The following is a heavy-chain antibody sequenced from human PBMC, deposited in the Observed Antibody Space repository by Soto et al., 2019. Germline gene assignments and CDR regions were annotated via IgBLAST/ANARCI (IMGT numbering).Heavy chain of an antibody. CDR1: GGSISSYY. CDR3: ARRWDISIDY. V-gene: IGHV4-59*08. Sequence: PSETLSLTCTVSGGSISSYYWSWIRQPPGKGLEWIGYIYYSGSTNYNPSLESRVTISVDTSKNQFSLKLSSVTAADTAVYYCARRWDISIDYWGEGTLVTVSS. CDR2: IYYSGST. J-gene: IGHJ4*02. D-gene: IGHD5-12*01.